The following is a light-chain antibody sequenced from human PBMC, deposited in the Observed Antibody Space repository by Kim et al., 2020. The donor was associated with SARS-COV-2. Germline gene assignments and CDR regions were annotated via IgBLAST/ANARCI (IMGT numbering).Light chain of an antibody. Sequence: GPRITISCSGSSSGIGSNTVSWYQQFPGTTPKLLIYSNTQRPSGVPDRFSGSKSGTSASLAITELQSEDEADYYCASWDDSLGGWVFGGGTQLTVL. CDR3: ASWDDSLGGWV. V-gene: IGLV1-44*01. J-gene: IGLJ3*02. CDR1: SSGIGSNT. CDR2: SNT.